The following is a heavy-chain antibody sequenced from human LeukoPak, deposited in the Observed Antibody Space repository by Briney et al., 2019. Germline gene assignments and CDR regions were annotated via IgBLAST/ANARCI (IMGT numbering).Heavy chain of an antibody. Sequence: GGSLRLSCAASGFTFDDYGMHWVRQAPGKGLEWVSLISGDGGSTYYADSVKGRFTISRDNSKNSLYLQMNSLRTEDTALYYCAKDIVDKWELLLDAFDIWGQGTMVTVSS. CDR3: AKDIVDKWELLLDAFDI. CDR1: GFTFDDYG. D-gene: IGHD1-26*01. V-gene: IGHV3-43*02. CDR2: ISGDGGST. J-gene: IGHJ3*02.